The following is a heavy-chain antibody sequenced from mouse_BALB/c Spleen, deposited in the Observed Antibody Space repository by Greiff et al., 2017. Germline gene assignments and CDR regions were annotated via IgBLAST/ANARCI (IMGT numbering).Heavy chain of an antibody. J-gene: IGHJ2*01. V-gene: IGHV5-17*02. Sequence: EVQLQQSGGGLVQPGGSRKLSCAASGFTFSSFGMHWVRQAPEKGLEWVAYISSGSSTIYYADTVKGRFTISRDNPKNTLFLQMTSLRSEDTAMYYCARFPDYWGQGTTLTVSS. CDR1: GFTFSSFG. CDR2: ISSGSSTI. CDR3: ARFPDY.